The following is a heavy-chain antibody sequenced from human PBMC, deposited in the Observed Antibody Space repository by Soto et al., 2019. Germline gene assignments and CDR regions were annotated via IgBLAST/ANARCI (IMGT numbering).Heavy chain of an antibody. V-gene: IGHV1-18*01. CDR2: ISAYNGNT. Sequence: GASVKVSCKASGYTFTSYGISWVRQAPGQGLEWMGWISAYNGNTNYAQKLQGRVTMTTEKSTSTAYMALRSLRSDDTAVYYCARGVDYAPLAPDFQHWGQGTLVTVSS. J-gene: IGHJ1*01. CDR3: ARGVDYAPLAPDFQH. CDR1: GYTFTSYG. D-gene: IGHD3-16*01.